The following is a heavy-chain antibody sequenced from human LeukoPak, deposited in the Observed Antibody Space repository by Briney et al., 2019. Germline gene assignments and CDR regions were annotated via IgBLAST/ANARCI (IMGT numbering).Heavy chain of an antibody. CDR1: GYTFTSYY. D-gene: IGHD3-10*01. Sequence: GASVKVSCKASGYTFTSYYMHWVRQAPGQGLEWMGIINPSGGSTGYAQKFQGRVTMTRDMSTSTVYTELSSLRSEDTAVYYCARSGSGKEYFDYWGQGTLVTVSS. CDR2: INPSGGST. V-gene: IGHV1-46*01. J-gene: IGHJ4*02. CDR3: ARSGSGKEYFDY.